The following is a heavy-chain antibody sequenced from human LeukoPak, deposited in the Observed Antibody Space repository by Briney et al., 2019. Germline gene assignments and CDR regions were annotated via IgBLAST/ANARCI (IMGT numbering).Heavy chain of an antibody. CDR2: IKEDGSDK. Sequence: GGSLRLSCEATRFIFSNYWMAWVRQAPGKGLEWVANIKEDGSDKNYVESMKGRFTISRDNAKNSLYLQMNSLRVEDTAVYYCARDAGYGYDRFDYWGQGTQVTVSS. J-gene: IGHJ4*02. CDR3: ARDAGYGYDRFDY. D-gene: IGHD5-18*01. V-gene: IGHV3-7*01. CDR1: RFIFSNYW.